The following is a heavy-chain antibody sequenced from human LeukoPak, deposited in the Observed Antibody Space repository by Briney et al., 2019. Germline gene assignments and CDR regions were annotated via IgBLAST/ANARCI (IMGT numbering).Heavy chain of an antibody. CDR2: INRDGST. J-gene: IGHJ5*02. V-gene: IGHV3-74*01. Sequence: PGGSLRLSCVASGFTFTSNWMHWVRQGPGKGLVWVSRINRDGSTNYADSVKGRFTISRDNAKNTLYLQMNSLSAEDTAVYYCVSEGGDYGDPWGQGTLVAVSS. CDR1: GFTFTSNW. CDR3: VSEGGDYGDP. D-gene: IGHD4/OR15-4a*01.